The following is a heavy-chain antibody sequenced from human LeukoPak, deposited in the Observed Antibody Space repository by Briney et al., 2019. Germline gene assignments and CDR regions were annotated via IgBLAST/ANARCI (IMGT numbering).Heavy chain of an antibody. V-gene: IGHV4-34*01. Sequence: SETLSLTCAVYGGSFSGYYWSWIRQPPGKGLEWIGEINHSGSTNYNPSLKSRVTISVDTSKNQFSLKPSSVTAADTAVYYCAGGDFVGDYWFDPWGQGTLVTVSS. D-gene: IGHD2-21*02. J-gene: IGHJ5*02. CDR3: AGGDFVGDYWFDP. CDR2: INHSGST. CDR1: GGSFSGYY.